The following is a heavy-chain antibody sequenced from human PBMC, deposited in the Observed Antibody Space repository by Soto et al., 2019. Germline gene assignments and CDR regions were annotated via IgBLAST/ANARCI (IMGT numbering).Heavy chain of an antibody. CDR3: VRALGSRFMEWPRFDP. J-gene: IGHJ5*02. CDR1: GASISSGDSY. V-gene: IGHV4-30-4*01. D-gene: IGHD3-3*01. Sequence: KTSETLSLTCIVSGASISSGDSYWSWVRQPPGKGLEWIGHISYSGTIDYSPSLKSRVTISLDTSKNQFSLNLNSVTAADTAVYYCVRALGSRFMEWPRFDPWGQGTLVTVSS. CDR2: ISYSGTI.